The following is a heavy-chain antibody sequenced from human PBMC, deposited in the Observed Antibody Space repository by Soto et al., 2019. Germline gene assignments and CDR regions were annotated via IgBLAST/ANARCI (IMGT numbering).Heavy chain of an antibody. CDR1: GFTFSSYA. Sequence: GGSLRLSCAASGFTFSSYAMSWVRQAPGKGLEWVSAISGSGGSTYYADSVKGRFTISRDNSKNTLYLQMNSLRAEDTAVYYCAKEFAPFGVVINPPGAFDIWGQGTMVTVSS. CDR2: ISGSGGST. J-gene: IGHJ3*02. CDR3: AKEFAPFGVVINPPGAFDI. V-gene: IGHV3-23*01. D-gene: IGHD3-3*01.